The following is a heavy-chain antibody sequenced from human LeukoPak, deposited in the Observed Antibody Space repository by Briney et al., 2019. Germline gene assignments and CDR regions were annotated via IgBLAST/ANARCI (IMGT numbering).Heavy chain of an antibody. J-gene: IGHJ6*03. CDR2: ISEAI. Sequence: GGSLRLSCIASGFVFSRDNMNWIRRAPGKGLEWVAHISEAIYYADSVQGRFTISRDNAKNSLYLQMNSLRAEDTAVYYCARERLYSSGFYYMDVWGKGTTVTVSS. CDR1: GFVFSRDN. CDR3: ARERLYSSGFYYMDV. V-gene: IGHV3-48*04. D-gene: IGHD3-22*01.